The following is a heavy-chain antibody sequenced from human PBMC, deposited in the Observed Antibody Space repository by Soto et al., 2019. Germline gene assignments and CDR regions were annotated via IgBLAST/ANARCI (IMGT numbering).Heavy chain of an antibody. CDR3: ARRYGSCFDY. V-gene: IGHV4-59*08. J-gene: IGHJ4*02. D-gene: IGHD5-18*01. CDR2: IYYSGST. Sequence: TSETLSLTCTVSVGSISSYYWSWIRQPPGKGLEWIGYIYYSGSTNXXPSLKSRVXISVETSKNQFXLKLSXVTSADTAVYCCARRYGSCFDYWAQGTLVTVSS. CDR1: VGSISSYY.